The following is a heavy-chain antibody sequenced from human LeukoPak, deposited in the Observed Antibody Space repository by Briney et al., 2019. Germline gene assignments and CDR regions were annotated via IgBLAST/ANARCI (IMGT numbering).Heavy chain of an antibody. Sequence: PGRSLRLSCAASGFTFSSYGMHWVRQAPGKGLEWVAFIRYDGSNKYYADSVKGRFTISRDNSKNTLYLQMNSLRAEDTAVYYCARQHSSGWPIGYWGQGTLVTVSS. D-gene: IGHD6-19*01. J-gene: IGHJ4*02. CDR3: ARQHSSGWPIGY. V-gene: IGHV3-33*08. CDR1: GFTFSSYG. CDR2: IRYDGSNK.